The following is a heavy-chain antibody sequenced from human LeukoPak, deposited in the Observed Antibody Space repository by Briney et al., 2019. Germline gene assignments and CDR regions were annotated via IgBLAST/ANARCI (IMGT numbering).Heavy chain of an antibody. CDR2: ISGSDETT. V-gene: IGHV3-23*01. CDR3: ANNRYSSRWRGAFDV. J-gene: IGHJ3*01. Sequence: QAGGSLRLSCAASGFTFTTYAMSWVRQAPGKGLEWVSSISGSDETTYSADSVKGRFTISRDNSKNTLYLQMNSLRAEDTAVYYCANNRYSSRWRGAFDVWGQGTMVTVSS. CDR1: GFTFTTYA. D-gene: IGHD6-13*01.